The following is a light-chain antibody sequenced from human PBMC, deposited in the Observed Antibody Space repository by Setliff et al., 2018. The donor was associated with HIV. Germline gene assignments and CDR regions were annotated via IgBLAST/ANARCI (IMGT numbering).Light chain of an antibody. Sequence: SALTQPRSVSGSPGQSVTISCTGTTRDVGGYNFVSWYQHHPGKAPKLMIYDVIKRPSGVPDRFSGSKSGNTASLTISGLQAEDEADYYCCSYAGSHTFVFGTGTKV. CDR2: DVI. J-gene: IGLJ1*01. CDR1: TRDVGGYNF. CDR3: CSYAGSHTFV. V-gene: IGLV2-11*01.